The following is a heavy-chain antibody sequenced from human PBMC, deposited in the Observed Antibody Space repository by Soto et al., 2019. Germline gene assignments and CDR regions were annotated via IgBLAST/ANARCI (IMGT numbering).Heavy chain of an antibody. D-gene: IGHD2-2*01. V-gene: IGHV1-69*12. CDR2: IIPIFGTA. Sequence: QVQLVQSGAEVKKPGSSVKVSCKASGGTFSSYAISWVRQAPGQGLEWMGGIIPIFGTANYAQKVQGRVTITASESTSTAYMELSSLRSEDTAVYYCAIGDIVLVPAAYGMDVWGQGTTVTVSS. J-gene: IGHJ6*02. CDR3: AIGDIVLVPAAYGMDV. CDR1: GGTFSSYA.